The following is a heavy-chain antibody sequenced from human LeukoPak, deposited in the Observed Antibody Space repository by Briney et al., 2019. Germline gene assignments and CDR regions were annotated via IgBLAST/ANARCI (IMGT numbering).Heavy chain of an antibody. Sequence: PGRSLRLSCAASGFTFGSYAMHWVRQAPGKGLEWVAVISYDGSNKYYADSVKGRFTISRDNSKNTLYLQMNSLRAEDTAVYYCARDVSATAPFDYWGQGTLVTVSS. CDR2: ISYDGSNK. V-gene: IGHV3-30*04. J-gene: IGHJ4*02. CDR1: GFTFGSYA. CDR3: ARDVSATAPFDY. D-gene: IGHD4-11*01.